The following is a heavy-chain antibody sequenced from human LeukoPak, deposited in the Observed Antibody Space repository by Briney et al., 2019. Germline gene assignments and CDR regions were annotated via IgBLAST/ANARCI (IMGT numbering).Heavy chain of an antibody. J-gene: IGHJ5*02. Sequence: PSETLSLTCTVSGGSINNNHWSWIRQPPGKGLEWIGDIYYSGSTNYNPSLKSRVTISVDTSKNQFSLNLSSVTAADTAVYYCARATRVVRGTNWFDPRGQGTLVTVSS. V-gene: IGHV4-59*01. CDR2: IYYSGST. CDR3: ARATRVVRGTNWFDP. CDR1: GGSINNNH. D-gene: IGHD3-10*01.